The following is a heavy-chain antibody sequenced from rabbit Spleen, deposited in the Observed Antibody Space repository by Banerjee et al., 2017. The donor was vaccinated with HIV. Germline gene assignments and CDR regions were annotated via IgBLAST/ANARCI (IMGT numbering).Heavy chain of an antibody. D-gene: IGHD3-1*01. V-gene: IGHV1S45*01. Sequence: QEQLEESGGDLVKPGASLTLTCTASGFSFSSSYYMCWVRQAPGKGLEWVACAYAGSSGSTYSATWAKGRFTISKTSSTTVTLQLNSLTAADTATYFCARGAVYGNHGYDLWGQGTLVTVS. CDR3: ARGAVYGNHGYDL. CDR1: GFSFSSSYY. J-gene: IGHJ3*01. CDR2: AYAGSSGST.